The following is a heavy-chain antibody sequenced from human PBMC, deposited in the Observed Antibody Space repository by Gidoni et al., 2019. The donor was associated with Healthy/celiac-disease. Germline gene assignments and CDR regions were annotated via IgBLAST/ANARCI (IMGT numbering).Heavy chain of an antibody. CDR3: ARVETTVTYFDY. V-gene: IGHV3-66*02. Sequence: EVQLVESGGGLVQPGGSLRLSCAASGFTVSSNYMSWVRQAPGKGLEWVSVIYSGGSTYYADSVKGRFTISRDNSKNTLYLQMNSLRAEDTAVYYCARVETTVTYFDYWGQGTLVTVSS. D-gene: IGHD4-17*01. CDR1: GFTVSSNY. J-gene: IGHJ4*02. CDR2: IYSGGST.